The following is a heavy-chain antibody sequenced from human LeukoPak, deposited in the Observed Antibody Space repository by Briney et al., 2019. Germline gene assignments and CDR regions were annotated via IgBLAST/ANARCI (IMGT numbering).Heavy chain of an antibody. CDR1: GGTFSSYA. V-gene: IGHV1-18*01. CDR2: ISAYNGNT. CDR3: ARVTPEYNWFDP. Sequence: ASVKVSCKASGGTFSSYAISWVRQAPGQGLEWMGWISAYNGNTNYAQKLQGRVTMTTDTSTSTAYMELRSLRSDDTAVYYCARVTPEYNWFDPWGQGTLVTVSS. J-gene: IGHJ5*02.